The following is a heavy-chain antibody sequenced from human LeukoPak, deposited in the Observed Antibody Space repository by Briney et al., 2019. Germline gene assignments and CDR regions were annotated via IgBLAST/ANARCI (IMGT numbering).Heavy chain of an antibody. V-gene: IGHV4-39*01. CDR3: ARQGSPRPPIDY. CDR2: IYYSGST. J-gene: IGHJ4*02. Sequence: PGGSLRLSCAASGFSFGSYSMNWIRQPPGKGLEWIGSIYYSGSTYYNPSLQSRVTISVDTSKNQFSLKLSSVTAADTAVYYCARQGSPRPPIDYWGQGTLVTVSS. CDR1: GFSFGSYS.